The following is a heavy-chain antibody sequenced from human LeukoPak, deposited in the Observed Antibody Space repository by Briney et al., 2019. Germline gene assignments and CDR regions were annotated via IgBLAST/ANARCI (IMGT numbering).Heavy chain of an antibody. Sequence: GGSLRLSCTASGFIVTNNYINWVRQAPGKGLEWVSLVYSGGSTYYADSVKGRFTISRDNSKNMVYLQMNSLRAEDTAMYYCARAPPAVLIDTHGGAQGPRAPVPS. CDR1: GFIVTNNY. D-gene: IGHD2-8*01. V-gene: IGHV3-66*01. J-gene: IGHJ4*02. CDR3: ARAPPAVLIDTHG. CDR2: VYSGGST.